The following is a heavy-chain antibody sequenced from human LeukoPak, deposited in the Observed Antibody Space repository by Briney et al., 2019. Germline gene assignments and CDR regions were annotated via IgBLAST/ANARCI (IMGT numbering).Heavy chain of an antibody. CDR1: EYSFTCYW. CDR2: IDPSDSYT. J-gene: IGHJ4*02. V-gene: IGHV5-10-1*01. Sequence: GESMKISCKGCEYSFTCYWISGGRPMPGKGVEWMGRIDPSDSYTNYSPSFQGHVTISADKSISTAYLQWSSLKASDTAMYYCARGDGDLRTSCDYWGQGPLVTVSS. D-gene: IGHD1-14*01. CDR3: ARGDGDLRTSCDY.